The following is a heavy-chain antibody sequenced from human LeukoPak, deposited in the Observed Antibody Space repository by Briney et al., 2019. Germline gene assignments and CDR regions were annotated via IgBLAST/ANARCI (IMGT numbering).Heavy chain of an antibody. J-gene: IGHJ4*02. D-gene: IGHD2-2*01. CDR3: AKDPTFLDLGYCSSTSCYHHYFDY. Sequence: PGGSLRLSSAASGFTFSSYGMHWVRQAPGKGLEWVAFIRYDGSNKYYADSVKGRFTISRDNSKNTLYLQMNSLRAEDTAVYYCAKDPTFLDLGYCSSTSCYHHYFDYWGQGTLVTVSS. CDR1: GFTFSSYG. CDR2: IRYDGSNK. V-gene: IGHV3-30*02.